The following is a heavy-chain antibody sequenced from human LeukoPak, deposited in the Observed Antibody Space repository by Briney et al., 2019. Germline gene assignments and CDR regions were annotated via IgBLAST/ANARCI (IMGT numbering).Heavy chain of an antibody. J-gene: IGHJ6*03. CDR2: ISSSSSYI. CDR1: RFTFSSYS. Sequence: GESLRLSCAASRFTFSSYSMNWVRQAPGKGLEWVSSISSSSSYIYYADSVKGRFTISRDNAKNSLYLQMNSLRAEDTAVYYCAKRGSGWYEDYYYYMDVWGKGTTVTISS. V-gene: IGHV3-21*01. D-gene: IGHD6-19*01. CDR3: AKRGSGWYEDYYYYMDV.